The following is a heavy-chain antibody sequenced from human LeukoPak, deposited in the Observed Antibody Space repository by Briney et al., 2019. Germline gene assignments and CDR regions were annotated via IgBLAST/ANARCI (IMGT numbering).Heavy chain of an antibody. J-gene: IGHJ5*02. CDR1: GFTFSSYS. V-gene: IGHV3-48*01. Sequence: GGSLRLSCAASGFTFSSYSMLWVRQAPGKGLEWVSYISSSSSTIYYADSVKGRFTISRDNAKNSLYLQMNTLRAEDTAVYYCARESSGNIVVVPAAIRALRFDPWGQGTLVTVSS. CDR3: ARESSGNIVVVPAAIRALRFDP. CDR2: ISSSSSTI. D-gene: IGHD2-2*01.